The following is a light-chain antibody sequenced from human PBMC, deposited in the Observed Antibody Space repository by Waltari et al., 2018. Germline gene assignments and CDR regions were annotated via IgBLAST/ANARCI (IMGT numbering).Light chain of an antibody. J-gene: IGKJ2*01. Sequence: ELVMTLSPATLSVSPGERATLSCRASQSVTSIVAWYQQNPGQPARLLIYGISTRATGIPDRFSGIGSEAEFTLTISSLQSEDFAVYYCQQYNNGPPTFGQGTKLEIK. CDR3: QQYNNGPPT. V-gene: IGKV3-15*01. CDR1: QSVTSI. CDR2: GIS.